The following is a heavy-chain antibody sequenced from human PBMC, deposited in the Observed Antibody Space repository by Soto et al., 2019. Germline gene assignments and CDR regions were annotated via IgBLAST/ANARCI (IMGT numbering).Heavy chain of an antibody. D-gene: IGHD3-3*01. V-gene: IGHV3-74*01. CDR1: GFTFSSYW. Sequence: EVQLVESGGGLVQPGGSLRLSCAASGFTFSSYWMHWVRQAPGKGLVWVSRINSDGSSTSYADPVKGRFTISRDNAKNTLYLQMNSLRAEDTAVYYCARGGSDFWSGYDTSFDYWGQGTLVTVSS. CDR3: ARGGSDFWSGYDTSFDY. J-gene: IGHJ4*02. CDR2: INSDGSST.